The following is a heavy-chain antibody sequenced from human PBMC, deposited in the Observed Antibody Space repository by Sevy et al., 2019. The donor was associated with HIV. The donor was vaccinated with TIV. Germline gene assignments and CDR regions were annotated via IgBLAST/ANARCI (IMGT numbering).Heavy chain of an antibody. D-gene: IGHD3-22*01. CDR2: ISSRSSYI. J-gene: IGHJ4*02. Sequence: GGSLRLSCAASGFIFSDYDMNWVRQAPGKGLEWISVISSRSSYIKYADSLKGRVTISRDNANNSLFLQLNSLRAEDTAVYYCARVGDYYDIGGLHYWGQGALVTVSS. CDR3: ARVGDYYDIGGLHY. CDR1: GFIFSDYD. V-gene: IGHV3-21*05.